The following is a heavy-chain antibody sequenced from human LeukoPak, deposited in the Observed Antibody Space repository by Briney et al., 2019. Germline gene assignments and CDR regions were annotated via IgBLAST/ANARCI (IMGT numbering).Heavy chain of an antibody. CDR3: ARSQDSSGWFGTLNY. V-gene: IGHV4-34*01. CDR2: INHGGST. CDR1: GGSFSGYY. J-gene: IGHJ4*02. D-gene: IGHD6-19*01. Sequence: SETLSLTCAVYGGSFSGYYWSWIRQPPGKGLEWIGEINHGGSTNCNPSLKSRVTISVDTSKNQFSLKLSSVTAADTAVCYCARSQDSSGWFGTLNYWGQGTLVTVSS.